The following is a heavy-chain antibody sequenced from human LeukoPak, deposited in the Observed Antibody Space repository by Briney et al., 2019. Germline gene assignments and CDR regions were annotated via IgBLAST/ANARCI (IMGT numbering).Heavy chain of an antibody. CDR1: GGSISSSNW. Sequence: PSGTLSLTCAVSGGSISSSNWWSWVRQPPGKGLEWIGEINHSGSTNYNPSLKSRLTISVDKSNNQCSLKLSCVTAADTAVYYCERHRGSRIPSISIVRGPQDVSEPWGQGTLVTV. CDR2: INHSGST. D-gene: IGHD3-10*01. V-gene: IGHV4-4*02. J-gene: IGHJ5*02. CDR3: ERHRGSRIPSISIVRGPQDVSEP.